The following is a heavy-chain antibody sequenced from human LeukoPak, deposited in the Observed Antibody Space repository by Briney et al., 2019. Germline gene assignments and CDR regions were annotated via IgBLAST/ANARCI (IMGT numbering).Heavy chain of an antibody. Sequence: GGSLRLSCAAPGFMFSSYSMNWVRQAPGKGLEWVSAISGSGGSTYYADSVKGRFTISRDNSKNTLYLQMNSLRAEDTAVYYCARDEGQQPGWFDPWGQGTLVTVSS. V-gene: IGHV3-23*01. J-gene: IGHJ5*02. D-gene: IGHD6-13*01. CDR2: ISGSGGST. CDR3: ARDEGQQPGWFDP. CDR1: GFMFSSYS.